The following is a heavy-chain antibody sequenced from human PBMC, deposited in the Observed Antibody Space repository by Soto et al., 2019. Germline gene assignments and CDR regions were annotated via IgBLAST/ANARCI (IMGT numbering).Heavy chain of an antibody. CDR1: GFTFSSYS. CDR3: ASQSSEWLLFAS. J-gene: IGHJ4*02. Sequence: EVQLVESGGGLVQPGGSLRLSCAASGFTFSSYSMNWVRQAPGKGLEWVSYISSSSSTIYYADSVKGRLPISRENAKNSLYLQMNSLRAEDTAVYYCASQSSEWLLFASWGQGTLVTVSS. D-gene: IGHD5-12*01. V-gene: IGHV3-48*01. CDR2: ISSSSSTI.